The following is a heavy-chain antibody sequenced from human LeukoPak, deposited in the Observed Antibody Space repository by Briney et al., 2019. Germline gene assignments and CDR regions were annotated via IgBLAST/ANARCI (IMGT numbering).Heavy chain of an antibody. V-gene: IGHV1-8*03. Sequence: ASVTVSCKASGYTFTSYDINWVRQAPGQGLEWMGSINPNSGNTGYAQKFQGRVTITRNTSISTVYMELSSLRSDDTAVYYCARANYDFWSGYSRSYYYYYMDVWGKGTTVTVSS. J-gene: IGHJ6*03. CDR2: INPNSGNT. CDR1: GYTFTSYD. D-gene: IGHD3-3*01. CDR3: ARANYDFWSGYSRSYYYYYMDV.